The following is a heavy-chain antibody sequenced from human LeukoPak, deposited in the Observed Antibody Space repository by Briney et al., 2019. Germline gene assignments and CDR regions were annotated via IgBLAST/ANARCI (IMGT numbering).Heavy chain of an antibody. Sequence: KPSETLSLTCAVYGGSFSGYYWGWIRQPPGKGLEWIGEINHSGSTNYNPSLKSRVTISVDTSKNQFSLKLSSVTAADTAVYYCASPRRSYSGSYYWSRGFDYWGQGTLVTVSS. CDR2: INHSGST. CDR1: GGSFSGYY. CDR3: ASPRRSYSGSYYWSRGFDY. V-gene: IGHV4-34*01. D-gene: IGHD1-26*01. J-gene: IGHJ4*02.